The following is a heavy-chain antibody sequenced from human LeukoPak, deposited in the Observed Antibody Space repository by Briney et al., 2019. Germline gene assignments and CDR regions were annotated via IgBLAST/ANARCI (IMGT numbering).Heavy chain of an antibody. D-gene: IGHD5-18*01. CDR3: ATGQSGYSYGYVFDY. J-gene: IGHJ4*02. Sequence: PGGSLRLSCAASGFTFSGYWMHWVRQAPGKGLVWVSRINSDGSSTSYADSVKGRFTISRDNAKNTLYLQMNSLRAEDTAVYYCATGQSGYSYGYVFDYWGQGTLVTVSS. CDR1: GFTFSGYW. CDR2: INSDGSST. V-gene: IGHV3-74*01.